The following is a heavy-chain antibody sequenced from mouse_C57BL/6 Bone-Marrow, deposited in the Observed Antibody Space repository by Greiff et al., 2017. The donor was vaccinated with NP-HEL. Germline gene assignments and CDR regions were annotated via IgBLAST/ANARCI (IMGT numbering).Heavy chain of an antibody. CDR1: GYSFTGYF. J-gene: IGHJ1*03. CDR3: ARRLLSGGYFDV. Sequence: VQLQQSGPELVKPGDSVKISCKASGYSFTGYFMNWVMQSHGKSLEWIGRINPYNGDTFYNQKFKGKATLTVDKSSSTAHMELRSLTSEDSAVYYCARRLLSGGYFDVWGTGTTVTVSS. CDR2: INPYNGDT. D-gene: IGHD1-1*01. V-gene: IGHV1-20*01.